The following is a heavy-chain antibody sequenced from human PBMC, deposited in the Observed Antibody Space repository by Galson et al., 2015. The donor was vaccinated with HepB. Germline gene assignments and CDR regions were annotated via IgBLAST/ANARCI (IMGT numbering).Heavy chain of an antibody. CDR3: AKGASGDGNFDY. CDR2: ISNDGSNK. D-gene: IGHD7-27*01. Sequence: SLRLSCAASGFTFSGSGIHWVRQAPGKELEWVAVISNDGSNKYYADSVKGRFTISRDNSKKTLYLQMNSLRSEDTAVYYCAKGASGDGNFDYWGQGTLVTVSS. J-gene: IGHJ4*02. V-gene: IGHV3-30*18. CDR1: GFTFSGSG.